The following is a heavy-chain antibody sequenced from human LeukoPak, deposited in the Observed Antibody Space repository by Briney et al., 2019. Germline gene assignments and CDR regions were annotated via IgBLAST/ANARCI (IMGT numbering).Heavy chain of an antibody. Sequence: SETLSLTCTVSGGSISSNKYYWGWIRQPSGKGLEWSGSIYYGGYTYYNPSLKSRVTISVGTSKNQFSLKLSSVTAADTAIYYCQSRFLEWLLDYWGQGTLVTVSS. V-gene: IGHV4-39*01. J-gene: IGHJ4*02. CDR1: GGSISSNKYY. CDR2: IYYGGYT. D-gene: IGHD3-3*01. CDR3: QSRFLEWLLDY.